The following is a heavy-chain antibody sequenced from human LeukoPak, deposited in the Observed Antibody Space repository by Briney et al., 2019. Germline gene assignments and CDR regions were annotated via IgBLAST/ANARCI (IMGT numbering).Heavy chain of an antibody. CDR1: GYSFTAHF. V-gene: IGHV1-2*06. J-gene: IGHJ4*02. CDR2: TNPDNVGT. D-gene: IGHD1-26*01. CDR3: ARDVGLGVTRVDY. Sequence: GASVKVSCKASGYSFTAHFMHWIRQAPGQGLEWMGQTNPDNVGTKYAPKFQGRVTMTRDTSIATAYMELSRLRSDDTAVYYCARDVGLGVTRVDYWGQGTLVTVSS.